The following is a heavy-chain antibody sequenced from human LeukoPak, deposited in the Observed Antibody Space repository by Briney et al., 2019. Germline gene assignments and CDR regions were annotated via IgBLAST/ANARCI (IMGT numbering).Heavy chain of an antibody. CDR1: GFTFSSYW. Sequence: GGSLRLSCAASGFTFSSYWMHWVRQAPGKGLVWVSRINSDGSSTSYADSVKGRFTISRDNAKNTLYLQMNSLRAEDTAVYYCASQYCGGGSCKSQWGQGTLVTVSS. J-gene: IGHJ4*02. CDR3: ASQYCGGGSCKSQ. V-gene: IGHV3-74*01. D-gene: IGHD2-15*01. CDR2: INSDGSST.